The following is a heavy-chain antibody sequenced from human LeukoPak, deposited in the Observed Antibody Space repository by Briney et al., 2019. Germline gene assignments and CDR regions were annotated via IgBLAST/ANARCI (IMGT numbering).Heavy chain of an antibody. D-gene: IGHD2-15*01. J-gene: IGHJ5*02. CDR3: ARDRGYCSGGSCDTNWFDP. V-gene: IGHV6-1*01. CDR2: TYYRSKWYN. CDR1: GDSVSSNSAA. Sequence: PSQTLSLTCAISGDSVSSNSAAWNWIRQSPSRGLEWLGGTYYRSKWYNDYAVSVKSRITINPDTSKNQFSLQLNSVTPEDTAVYYCARDRGYCSGGSCDTNWFDPWGQGTLVTVSS.